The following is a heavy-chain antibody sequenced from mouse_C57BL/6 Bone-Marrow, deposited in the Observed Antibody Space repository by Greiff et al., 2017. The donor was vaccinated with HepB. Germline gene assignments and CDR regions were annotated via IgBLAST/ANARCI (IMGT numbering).Heavy chain of an antibody. J-gene: IGHJ3*01. V-gene: IGHV3-6*01. Sequence: DVKLQESGPGLVKPSQSLSLTCSVTGYSITSGYYWNWIRQFPGNQLEWMGYISYDGSNNYNPSLKNRISITRDTSKNQFFLKLNSVTTEDTATYYCAKERDSSGPFAYWGQGTLVTVSA. CDR2: ISYDGSN. CDR3: AKERDSSGPFAY. CDR1: GYSITSGYY. D-gene: IGHD3-2*02.